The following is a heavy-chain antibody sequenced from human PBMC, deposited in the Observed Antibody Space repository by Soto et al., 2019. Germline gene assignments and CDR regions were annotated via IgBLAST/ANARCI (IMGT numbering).Heavy chain of an antibody. J-gene: IGHJ4*02. CDR3: ATNHDDISGRTPLLFDS. Sequence: QVQLQESGPGLVKPSQTLSLTCTVSGDSIGTGGYYWDWIRQHPGKGPEWIGYIHYSGNTYYNPSLKSRLTISLDTSKNQFSLRLSSVTAADTAVYSCATNHDDISGRTPLLFDSWGQGTLVTVSS. D-gene: IGHD3-22*01. CDR2: IHYSGNT. CDR1: GDSIGTGGYY. V-gene: IGHV4-31*03.